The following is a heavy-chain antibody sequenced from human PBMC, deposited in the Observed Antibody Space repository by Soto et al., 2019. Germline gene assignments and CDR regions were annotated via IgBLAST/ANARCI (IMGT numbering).Heavy chain of an antibody. Sequence: PSETLSLTCAVYGGSFSGYYWSWIRQPPGRGLEWIGEINHSGSTNYNPSLKSRVTISVDTSKNQFSLKLSSVTAADTAVYYCAREFRGYYEGWFDPWGQGTLVTVSS. V-gene: IGHV4-34*01. CDR1: GGSFSGYY. D-gene: IGHD3-3*01. J-gene: IGHJ5*02. CDR2: INHSGST. CDR3: AREFRGYYEGWFDP.